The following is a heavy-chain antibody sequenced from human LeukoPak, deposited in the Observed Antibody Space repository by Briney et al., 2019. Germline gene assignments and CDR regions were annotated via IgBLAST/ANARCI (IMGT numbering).Heavy chain of an antibody. V-gene: IGHV4-39*01. Sequence: PSETLSLTCTVSGGSISSSSYYWGWIRQPPGKGLEWIGSIYYSGSTYYNPSLKSRVTISVDTSKNQFSLNLSSVTAADTAVYYCAGPQLPQFDYWGQGTLVTVSS. J-gene: IGHJ4*02. D-gene: IGHD1-1*01. CDR1: GGSISSSSYY. CDR2: IYYSGST. CDR3: AGPQLPQFDY.